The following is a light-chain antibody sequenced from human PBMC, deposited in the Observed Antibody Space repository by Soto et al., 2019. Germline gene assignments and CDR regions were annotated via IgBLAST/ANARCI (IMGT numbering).Light chain of an antibody. CDR1: SSDVGGHNF. CDR3: CSYAGRSTPFV. J-gene: IGLJ1*01. V-gene: IGLV2-11*01. CDR2: DVS. Sequence: QSALTQPRSVSGSPGQSVTISCTGTSSDVGGHNFVSWYQHHPGRAPKLIIYDVSKRPSGVPDRFSGSKSGNTASLTISGLQAEDEADYYCCSYAGRSTPFVFGSGTKLTVL.